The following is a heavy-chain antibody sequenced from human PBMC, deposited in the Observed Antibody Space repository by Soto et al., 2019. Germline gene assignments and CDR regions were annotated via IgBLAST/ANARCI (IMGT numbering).Heavy chain of an antibody. CDR2: IHDSGST. J-gene: IGHJ5*02. V-gene: IGHV4-59*01. CDR1: GASISTYY. D-gene: IGHD3-10*01. CDR3: ARESAGSGKNNWFDP. Sequence: SDTLSLTCTVSGASISTYYWSWVRQPPGKGLEWIGYIHDSGSTYYNPSLKSRVTMSLDTSRNQFFLQLNSVTAADTAVYYCARESAGSGKNNWFDPWGQGMLVTVS.